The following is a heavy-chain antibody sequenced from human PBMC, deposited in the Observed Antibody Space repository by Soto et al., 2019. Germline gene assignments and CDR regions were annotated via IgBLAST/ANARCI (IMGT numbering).Heavy chain of an antibody. CDR2: FDPEDGET. CDR3: ATLVAAASHDAFDI. Sequence: GASVKVSCKVSGYTLTELSMHWVRQAPGKGLEWMGGFDPEDGETIYAQKFQGRVTMTEDTSTDTAYMELSSLRSEDTAVYYCATLVAAASHDAFDIWGQGTMVTVS. D-gene: IGHD6-13*01. V-gene: IGHV1-24*01. CDR1: GYTLTELS. J-gene: IGHJ3*02.